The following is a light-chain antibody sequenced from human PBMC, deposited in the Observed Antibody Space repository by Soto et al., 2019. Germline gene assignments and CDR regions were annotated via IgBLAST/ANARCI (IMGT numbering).Light chain of an antibody. CDR2: DTS. V-gene: IGKV3-15*01. Sequence: EIVMTQSPATLSVSPGERATLSCRASQGIGDTLAWYQQKPGQTPRLLIYDTSTRATGVPARFSGSRSGAEFTLTIHSLQSEDFGVYYCQRYNNWPLTFGGGTKVEVK. CDR1: QGIGDT. CDR3: QRYNNWPLT. J-gene: IGKJ4*01.